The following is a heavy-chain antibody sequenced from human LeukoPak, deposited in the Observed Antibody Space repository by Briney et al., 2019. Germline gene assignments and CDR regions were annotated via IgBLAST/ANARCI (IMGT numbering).Heavy chain of an antibody. CDR1: GFTFSSYG. V-gene: IGHV3-33*01. CDR3: ARDRVSCSGGSCAPYFDC. CDR2: IWYDGSNK. Sequence: AGSLTLSCAASGFTFSSYGMHWVRPAPGRGLEWVAVIWYDGSNKYYADSVKGRFTISRDNSKNTLYLQMNSLRAEDTAVYYCARDRVSCSGGSCAPYFDCWGQGTLVTVSS. D-gene: IGHD2-15*01. J-gene: IGHJ4*02.